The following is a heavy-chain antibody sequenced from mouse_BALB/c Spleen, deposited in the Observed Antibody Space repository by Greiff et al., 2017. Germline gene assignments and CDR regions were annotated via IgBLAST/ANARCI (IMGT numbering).Heavy chain of an antibody. Sequence: EVKLVESGAELVKPGASVKLSCTASGFNIKDTYMHWVKQRPEQGLEWIGRIDPANGNTKYDPKFQGKATITADTSSNTAYLQLSSLTSEDTAVYYCARQGDYYYFDYWGQGTTLTVSS. CDR2: IDPANGNT. J-gene: IGHJ2*01. CDR1: GFNIKDTY. CDR3: ARQGDYYYFDY. V-gene: IGHV14-3*02. D-gene: IGHD1-1*01.